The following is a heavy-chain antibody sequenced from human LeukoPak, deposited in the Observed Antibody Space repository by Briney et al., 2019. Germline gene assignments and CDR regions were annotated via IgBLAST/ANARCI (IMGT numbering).Heavy chain of an antibody. J-gene: IGHJ4*02. V-gene: IGHV3-23*01. CDR1: GFTFSTYA. D-gene: IGHD4-11*01. CDR2: ITGSGGST. Sequence: GGSLTLSCAASGFTFSTYAMSWVRQAPGKGLEWVSAITGSGGSTYYADSVKGRFTISRDNSKNTLYLQMNSLRAEDSAIYYCPRYSNSLDYWDQGTAASLSS. CDR3: PRYSNSLDY.